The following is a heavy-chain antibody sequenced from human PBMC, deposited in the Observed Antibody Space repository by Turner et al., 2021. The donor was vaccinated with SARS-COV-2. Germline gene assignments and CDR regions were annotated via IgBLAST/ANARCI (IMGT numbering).Heavy chain of an antibody. D-gene: IGHD6-19*01. J-gene: IGHJ4*02. Sequence: EVKLVESGGGLVQPGGSLRLSCAASGFTFSSYSMNWVRQAPGKWLEWFSYISSISSTIYYADSLMGRFTISRDNAKNSLYLQMNSLRADDTAVYYCARDLGSIAVANWGQGTLVTVSS. V-gene: IGHV3-48*01. CDR1: GFTFSSYS. CDR3: ARDLGSIAVAN. CDR2: ISSISSTI.